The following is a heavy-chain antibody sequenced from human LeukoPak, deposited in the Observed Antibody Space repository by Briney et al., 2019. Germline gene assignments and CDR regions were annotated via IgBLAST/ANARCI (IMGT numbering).Heavy chain of an antibody. CDR1: GGSFSGYY. CDR2: INHSGST. CDR3: ARDNGSSGL. Sequence: SETLSLTCAVYGGSFSGYYWSWIRQPPGKGLEWIGEINHSGSTNYNPSLKSRVTISVDTSKNQFSLKLSSVTAADTAVYYCARDNGSSGLWGRGTLVTVSS. V-gene: IGHV4-34*01. D-gene: IGHD3-22*01. J-gene: IGHJ4*02.